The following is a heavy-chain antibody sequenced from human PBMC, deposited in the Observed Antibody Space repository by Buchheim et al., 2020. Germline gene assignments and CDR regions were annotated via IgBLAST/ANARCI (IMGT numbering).Heavy chain of an antibody. V-gene: IGHV4-34*01. J-gene: IGHJ6*02. D-gene: IGHD3-3*01. CDR3: ATGRFLEWLLLVDV. CDR1: GGSFSGYY. Sequence: QVQLQQWGAGLLKPSETLSLTCAVYGGSFSGYYWSWIRQPPGKGLEWIGEINHSGSTNYNPSLKSRVTISVDTSKNQFVLKLSSVTAADTAVYYCATGRFLEWLLLVDVWGQGTT. CDR2: INHSGST.